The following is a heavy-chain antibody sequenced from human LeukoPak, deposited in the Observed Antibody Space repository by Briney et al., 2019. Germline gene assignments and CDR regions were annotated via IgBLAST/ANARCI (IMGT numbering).Heavy chain of an antibody. CDR1: GGSISSYH. D-gene: IGHD2-15*01. CDR2: IYYSGTT. J-gene: IGHJ4*02. Sequence: SETLSLTCTVSGGSISSYHWSWIRQPPGKGLEWIGHIYYSGTTNYNPSLKSRVTISVDTSKNQFSLKLTSVTAADTAVYYCARVDSSDAGNFDYWGQGTLVTVSS. CDR3: ARVDSSDAGNFDY. V-gene: IGHV4-59*08.